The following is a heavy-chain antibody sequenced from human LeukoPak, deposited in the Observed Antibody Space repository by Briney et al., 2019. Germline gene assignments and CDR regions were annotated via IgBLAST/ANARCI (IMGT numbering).Heavy chain of an antibody. CDR3: ARSNYDASGYWSFDH. J-gene: IGHJ4*02. V-gene: IGHV4-38-2*02. CDR2: IYHSGST. Sequence: SETLSLTCTVSGYSISSGYYWAWIRQPPGKGLEWIGSIYHSGSTYYSPSLKSRVTISVDTSKNQFSLGLSSVTAADTALYYCARSNYDASGYWSFDHWGQGTLVTVSS. D-gene: IGHD3-22*01. CDR1: GYSISSGYY.